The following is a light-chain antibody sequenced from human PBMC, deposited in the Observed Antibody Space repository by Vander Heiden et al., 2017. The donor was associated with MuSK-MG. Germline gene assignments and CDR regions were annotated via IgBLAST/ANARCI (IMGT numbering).Light chain of an antibody. J-gene: IGKJ4*01. CDR1: QGISNY. CDR3: QKYNSYART. V-gene: IGKV1-16*02. Sequence: DIQMTQSPSSLSASVGDRVTITCRASQGISNYLAWFQQKPGKAPKSLIYGASTMQSGVTSKFSGSGSETDFTLTISRLEHEDSANYYCQKYNSYARTFGGGTKVEIK. CDR2: GAS.